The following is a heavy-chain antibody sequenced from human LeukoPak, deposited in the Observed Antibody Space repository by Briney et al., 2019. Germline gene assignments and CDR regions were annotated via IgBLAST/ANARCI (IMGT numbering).Heavy chain of an antibody. V-gene: IGHV1-3*01. CDR2: INAGNGNT. CDR1: GYTFTIYA. Sequence: GASVTVSCKASGYTFTIYAMHWARQAPGQRLEWMGWINAGNGNTKYSQKFQGRVTITRDTSASTAYMELSSLRSEDTAVYYCSRTVQLWSDYYYYGMDVWGQGTTVTVSS. D-gene: IGHD5-18*01. J-gene: IGHJ6*02. CDR3: SRTVQLWSDYYYYGMDV.